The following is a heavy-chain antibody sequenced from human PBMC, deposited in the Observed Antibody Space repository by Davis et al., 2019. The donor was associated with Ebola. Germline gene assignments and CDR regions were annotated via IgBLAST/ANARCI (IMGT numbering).Heavy chain of an antibody. CDR3: ARGALEPFDY. D-gene: IGHD1-1*01. Sequence: PGGSLRLSCAASGFTFSTYWMHWVRHAPGKGLVWVSRINVDGSSTSYADSVKGRSTISRDNAKNTLYLQMNSLRDEDTAVYYCARGALEPFDYWGLGTPVTVSS. J-gene: IGHJ4*01. CDR1: GFTFSTYW. CDR2: INVDGSST. V-gene: IGHV3-74*01.